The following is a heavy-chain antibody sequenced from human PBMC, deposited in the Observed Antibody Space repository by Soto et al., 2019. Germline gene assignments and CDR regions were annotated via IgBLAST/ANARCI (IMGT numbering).Heavy chain of an antibody. CDR3: ARGEYSSSYDYYYYYMDV. CDR1: GFTFSSYG. D-gene: IGHD6-6*01. V-gene: IGHV3-21*01. CDR2: IRNNGSYI. Sequence: PGGSLRLSCAASGFTFSSYGMHWVRQAPGKGLEWVASIRNNGSYIYYADSVKGRFTISRDNAKNSLYLQMNSLRAEDTAVYYCARGEYSSSYDYYYYYMDVWGKGTTVTVSS. J-gene: IGHJ6*03.